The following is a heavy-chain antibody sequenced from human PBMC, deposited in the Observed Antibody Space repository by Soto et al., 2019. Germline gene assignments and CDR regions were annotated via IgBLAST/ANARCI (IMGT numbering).Heavy chain of an antibody. CDR3: ARDPLRYFDELHSTPEFDY. D-gene: IGHD3-9*01. J-gene: IGHJ4*02. CDR2: ISSSSSYI. Sequence: GGSLRLSCAASGFTFSSYSMNWVRQAPGKGLEWVSSISSSSSYIYYADSVKGRFTISRDNAKNSLYLQMNSLRAEDTAVYYCARDPLRYFDELHSTPEFDYWGQGTLVTVSS. CDR1: GFTFSSYS. V-gene: IGHV3-21*01.